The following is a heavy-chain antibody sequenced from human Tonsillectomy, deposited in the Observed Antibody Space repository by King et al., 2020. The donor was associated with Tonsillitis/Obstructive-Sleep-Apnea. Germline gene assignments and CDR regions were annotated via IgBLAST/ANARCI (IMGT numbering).Heavy chain of an antibody. D-gene: IGHD4-17*01. Sequence: VQLVQSGAEVKKPGESLRISWKGSGYSFTSYWISWVRQMPGTSLEWMGRIDPSDYCTNYRPSFQGHVTISADKSISTAYLQWSSLKASDTAMYYCARLRYDYGDHTPGYWGQGTLVTVSS. V-gene: IGHV5-10-1*01. CDR2: IDPSDYCT. J-gene: IGHJ4*02. CDR1: GYSFTSYW. CDR3: ARLRYDYGDHTPGY.